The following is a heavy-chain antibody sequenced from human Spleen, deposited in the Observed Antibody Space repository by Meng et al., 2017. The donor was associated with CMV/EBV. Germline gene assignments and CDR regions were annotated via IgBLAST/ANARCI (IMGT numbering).Heavy chain of an antibody. CDR1: GYTFTSYG. CDR2: IRAYNGDT. J-gene: IGHJ4*02. Sequence: ASVKVSCKASGYTFTSYGITWVRQAPGQGLEWMGWIRAYNGDTNYAQKFQGRVTMTTDTSTDTAYMELKSLRSDDTAVYYCARGEYSYTMWGQGTLVTVSS. CDR3: ARGEYSYTM. D-gene: IGHD5-18*01. V-gene: IGHV1-18*01.